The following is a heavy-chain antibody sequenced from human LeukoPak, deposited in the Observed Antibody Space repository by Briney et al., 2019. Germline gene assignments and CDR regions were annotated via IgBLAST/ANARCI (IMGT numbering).Heavy chain of an antibody. Sequence: SETLSLTCTVSGGSISSGNWWSWVRQPPGKGLEWIGEIYHSGSTNYNPSLKSRVTISVDKSKNQFSLKLSSVTAADTAVYYCARSRRQWLVLDYWGQGTLVTVSS. J-gene: IGHJ4*02. CDR1: GGSISSGNW. D-gene: IGHD6-19*01. V-gene: IGHV4-4*02. CDR3: ARSRRQWLVLDY. CDR2: IYHSGST.